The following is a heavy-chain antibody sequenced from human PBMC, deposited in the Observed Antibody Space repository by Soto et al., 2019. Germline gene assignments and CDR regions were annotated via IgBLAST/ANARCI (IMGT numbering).Heavy chain of an antibody. V-gene: IGHV3-48*01. CDR3: AKAVVQQLAWADDYYYTDMDA. D-gene: IGHD6-13*01. CDR1: GFTFRNYN. CDR2: ISIGGRSI. J-gene: IGHJ6*02. Sequence: HLGGSVRLSCAASGFTFRNYNMNWVRQVLGKGLEWVAHISIGGRSINYADSVKGRFTISRDNCKNTLYLQMNSLRAEDTAVYYCAKAVVQQLAWADDYYYTDMDAWCQGTTVTISS.